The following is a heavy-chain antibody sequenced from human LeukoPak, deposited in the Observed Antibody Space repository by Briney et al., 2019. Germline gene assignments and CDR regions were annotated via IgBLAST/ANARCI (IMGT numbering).Heavy chain of an antibody. Sequence: SQTHSLTCAISGDSVSSNSAAWNWIRQSPSRGLEWLGRTYYRSKWYNDYAVSVKSRITINPDTSKNQFSLQLNSVTPEDTAVYYCARGYQWGSGSYYSNWFDPWGQGTLVTVSS. D-gene: IGHD3-10*01. CDR1: GDSVSSNSAA. V-gene: IGHV6-1*01. CDR3: ARGYQWGSGSYYSNWFDP. CDR2: TYYRSKWYN. J-gene: IGHJ5*02.